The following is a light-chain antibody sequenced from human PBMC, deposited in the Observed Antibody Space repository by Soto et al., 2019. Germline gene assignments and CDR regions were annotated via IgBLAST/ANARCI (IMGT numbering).Light chain of an antibody. V-gene: IGLV1-36*01. CDR3: AAWDDNLNGYV. Sequence: QSVLTQPPSVSEAPRQRVTISCSGSSSTIGNHAVTCYQQPPGEAPKLLTYYDGPRPSGVSDRFSGSKSGTSASLAISGLQSEDEANYFCAAWDDNLNGYVFGTGSKVIVL. CDR2: YDG. J-gene: IGLJ1*01. CDR1: SSTIGNHA.